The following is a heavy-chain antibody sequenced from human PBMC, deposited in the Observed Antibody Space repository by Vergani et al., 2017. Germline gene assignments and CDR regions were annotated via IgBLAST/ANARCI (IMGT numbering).Heavy chain of an antibody. V-gene: IGHV3-15*01. J-gene: IGHJ4*02. D-gene: IGHD2-2*02. CDR2: IRSKNDGGTA. CDR1: GITFKNAW. Sequence: EVQVVESGGGLIKPGGSLRLSCVVSGITFKNAWINWVRQAPGKGLEWIGRIRSKNDGGTADYAAPLKGRFTISRDDSKDSAFVVVNNLKTEDTAVYFCYTDYHDYWGQGTLVTVSS. CDR3: YTDYHDY.